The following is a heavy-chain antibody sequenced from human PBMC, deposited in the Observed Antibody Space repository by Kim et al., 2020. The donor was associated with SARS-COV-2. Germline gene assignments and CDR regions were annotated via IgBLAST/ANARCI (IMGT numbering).Heavy chain of an antibody. CDR3: AKAEYSYGGKNDY. V-gene: IGHV3-23*03. CDR2: IYSGGSST. D-gene: IGHD5-18*01. J-gene: IGHJ4*02. CDR1: GFTFSSYA. Sequence: GGSLRLSCAASGFTFSSYAMSWVRQAPGKGLEWVSVIYSGGSSTYYADSVKGRFTISRDNSKNTLYLQMNSLRAEDTAVYYCAKAEYSYGGKNDYWGQGTLVTVSS.